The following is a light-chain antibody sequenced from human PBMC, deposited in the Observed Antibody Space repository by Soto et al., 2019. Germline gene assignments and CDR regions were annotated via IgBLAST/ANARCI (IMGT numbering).Light chain of an antibody. Sequence: AIRMTQSPSSLSASTGDRVTITCRASQGISSYLAWYQQKPGKAPKVLIHAASTLQGGVPSRFSGSGSGTDFPLTISRLQSEDFATYYCQQYYTYPWTFGQGTKV. V-gene: IGKV1-8*01. CDR2: AAS. CDR3: QQYYTYPWT. CDR1: QGISSY. J-gene: IGKJ1*01.